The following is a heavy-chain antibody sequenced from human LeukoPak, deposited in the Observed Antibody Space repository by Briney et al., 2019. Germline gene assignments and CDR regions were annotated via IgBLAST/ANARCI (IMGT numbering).Heavy chain of an antibody. CDR3: ARVLYYYDSSGYYEGGYYFDY. CDR1: GYTFTGYY. J-gene: IGHJ4*02. CDR2: INPNSGGI. D-gene: IGHD3-22*01. Sequence: ASVKVSCKASGYTFTGYYMHWVRQAPGQGLEWMGWINPNSGGINYAQKFQGRVTMTRDTSISTAYMELSRLRSDDTAVYYCARVLYYYDSSGYYEGGYYFDYWGQGTLVTVSS. V-gene: IGHV1-2*02.